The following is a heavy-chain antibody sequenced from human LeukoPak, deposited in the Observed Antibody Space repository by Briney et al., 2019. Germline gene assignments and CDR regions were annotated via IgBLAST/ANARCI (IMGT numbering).Heavy chain of an antibody. CDR1: GGSVSYSTYY. CDR3: GKGEANYFDY. Sequence: SETLSLTCTVSGGSVSYSTYYWSWIRQPPGKGLEWIGYIHYRGSTQYNPSLKSRVTILVDTSKNQFSLRLSSVTAADTAVYYWGKGEANYFDYWGQEILVPVSS. V-gene: IGHV4-61*01. CDR2: IHYRGST. D-gene: IGHD3-16*01. J-gene: IGHJ4*02.